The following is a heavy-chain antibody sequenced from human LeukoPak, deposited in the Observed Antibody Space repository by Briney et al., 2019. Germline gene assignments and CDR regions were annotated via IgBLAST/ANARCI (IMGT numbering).Heavy chain of an antibody. D-gene: IGHD3-16*02. CDR3: ARVLSGRGSLYSYYYYMDV. Sequence: GGSLRLSCAASGFTVSSNYMSWVRQAPGKGLEWVSVIYSGGRTYFADSVKGRFTISRDNSKNALYLQMNSLRAEDTAVYFCARVLSGRGSLYSYYYYMDVWGKGTTVTISS. V-gene: IGHV3-53*01. J-gene: IGHJ6*03. CDR2: IYSGGRT. CDR1: GFTVSSNY.